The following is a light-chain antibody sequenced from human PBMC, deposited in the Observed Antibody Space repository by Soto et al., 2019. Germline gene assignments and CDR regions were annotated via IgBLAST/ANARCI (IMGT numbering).Light chain of an antibody. J-gene: IGLJ3*02. CDR3: SSYASSSTWV. CDR2: EVS. Sequence: QSALTQPASASGSPGQSITISCTGTSSDVGGYNYVSWYQQHPGKAPKLMIYEVSNRPSGVSNRFSGSKSGNTASLTISGLQAEDEADYYCSSYASSSTWVFGSGTKLTVL. CDR1: SSDVGGYNY. V-gene: IGLV2-14*01.